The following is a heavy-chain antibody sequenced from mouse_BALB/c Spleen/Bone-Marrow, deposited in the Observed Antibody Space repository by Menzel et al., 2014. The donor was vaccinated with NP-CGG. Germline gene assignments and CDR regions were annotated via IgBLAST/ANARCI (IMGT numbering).Heavy chain of an antibody. CDR3: ARMITAY. D-gene: IGHD2-4*01. V-gene: IGHV14-3*02. CDR1: GFNIKDTY. J-gene: IGHJ3*01. Sequence: VQLQQPGAELVKPGASVKLSCTASGFNIKDTYMHWVKQRPEQGLEWIGRIDPANGNTKYDPKFQGKATITADTSSNTAYLQLSSLKSEDTGVYYCARMITAYWGQGTLVTVSA. CDR2: IDPANGNT.